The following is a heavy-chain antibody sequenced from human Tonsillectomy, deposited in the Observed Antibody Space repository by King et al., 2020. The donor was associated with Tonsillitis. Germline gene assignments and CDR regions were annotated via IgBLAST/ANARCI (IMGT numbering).Heavy chain of an antibody. CDR1: GFTFSSYA. Sequence: VQLVESGGGLVQPGGSLRLSCAASGFTFSSYAMSWVRQAPGKGLEWVSAISGSGGSTYYAVSVKGRFTISRDNSKNTLYLQMNSLRAEDTAVYYCAKIVVDYDILTGYSGEPFDYWGQGTLVTVSS. D-gene: IGHD3-9*01. CDR2: ISGSGGST. J-gene: IGHJ4*02. V-gene: IGHV3-23*04. CDR3: AKIVVDYDILTGYSGEPFDY.